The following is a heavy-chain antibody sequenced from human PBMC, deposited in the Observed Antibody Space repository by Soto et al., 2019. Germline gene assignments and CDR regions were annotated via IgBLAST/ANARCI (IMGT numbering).Heavy chain of an antibody. J-gene: IGHJ6*02. CDR1: GGSFSGYY. V-gene: IGHV4-34*01. CDR2: INHSGST. D-gene: IGHD3-22*01. Sequence: SETLSLTCAVYGGSFSGYYWSWIRQPPGKGLEWIGEINHSGSTNYNPSLKSRVTISVDTSKNQFSLKLSSVTAADTAVYYCASGSTYCYDSSGYYSMAVWGPGTTVTVSS. CDR3: ASGSTYCYDSSGYYSMAV.